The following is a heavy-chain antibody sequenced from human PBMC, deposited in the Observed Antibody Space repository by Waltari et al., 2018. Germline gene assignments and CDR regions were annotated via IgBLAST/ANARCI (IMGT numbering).Heavy chain of an antibody. V-gene: IGHV3-48*01. Sequence: EVQLVESGGGLVQPGGSLRLSCAASGFTFSSYSMNWVRQAPGKGLEWVSYISSSSTIYYADSVKGRFTISRDNAKNSLYLQMNSLRAEDTAVYYCASVVVVAATSLPDYWGQGTLVTVSS. D-gene: IGHD2-15*01. CDR3: ASVVVVAATSLPDY. CDR1: GFTFSSYS. J-gene: IGHJ4*02. CDR2: ISSSSTI.